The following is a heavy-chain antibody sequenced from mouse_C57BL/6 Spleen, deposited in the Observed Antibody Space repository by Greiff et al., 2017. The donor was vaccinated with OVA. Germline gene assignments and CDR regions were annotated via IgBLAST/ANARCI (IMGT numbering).Heavy chain of an antibody. J-gene: IGHJ2*01. CDR1: GYTFTSYW. Sequence: QVQLQQPGAELVRPGTSVKLSCKASGYTFTSYWMHWVKQRPGQGLEWIGVIDPSDSYTNYNQKFKGKATLTVDTSSSTAYMQLSSLTSEDSAVYYCAREGDGYGYWGQGTTLTVSS. V-gene: IGHV1-59*01. CDR3: AREGDGYGY. D-gene: IGHD2-2*01. CDR2: IDPSDSYT.